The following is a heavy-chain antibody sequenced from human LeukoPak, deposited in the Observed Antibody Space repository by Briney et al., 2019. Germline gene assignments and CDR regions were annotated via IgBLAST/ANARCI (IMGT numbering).Heavy chain of an antibody. V-gene: IGHV1-2*06. J-gene: IGHJ4*02. Sequence: ASVKVSCKASGYTFTGYYMHWVRQAPGQGLEWMGRINPNSGGTNYAQKFQGRVTMTRDTSISTAYMELRSLRSDDTAVYYCARFVGGYSSSYFDYWGQGTLVTVSS. CDR2: INPNSGGT. D-gene: IGHD6-13*01. CDR1: GYTFTGYY. CDR3: ARFVGGYSSSYFDY.